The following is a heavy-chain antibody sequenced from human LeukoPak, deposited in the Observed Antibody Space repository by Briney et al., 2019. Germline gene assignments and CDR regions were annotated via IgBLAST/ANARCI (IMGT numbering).Heavy chain of an antibody. J-gene: IGHJ4*02. CDR3: ASNWNLDS. D-gene: IGHD1-20*01. Sequence: GGSLRLSCAASGFIFSTYGMHWVRQAPGKGLESVAFIRYDGSTQYYADSVKGRLTISRDNSKNTLYLQMKTLRAEDTAVYYCASNWNLDSWGQGTLVTVSS. CDR1: GFIFSTYG. V-gene: IGHV3-30*02. CDR2: IRYDGSTQ.